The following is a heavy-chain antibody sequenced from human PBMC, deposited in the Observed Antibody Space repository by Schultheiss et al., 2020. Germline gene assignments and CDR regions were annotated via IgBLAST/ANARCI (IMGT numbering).Heavy chain of an antibody. D-gene: IGHD3-22*01. V-gene: IGHV4-61*02. CDR1: GGSISSGSYY. CDR3: ARHYPHPVIYFDY. J-gene: IGHJ4*02. Sequence: SQTLSLTCTVSGGSISSGSYYWSWIRQPAGKGLDWIGRIFVSGSTNYNLSLKSRVTMSVDTSKNKFSLKLTSVTAADTAVYYCARHYPHPVIYFDYWGQGTLVTVSS. CDR2: IFVSGST.